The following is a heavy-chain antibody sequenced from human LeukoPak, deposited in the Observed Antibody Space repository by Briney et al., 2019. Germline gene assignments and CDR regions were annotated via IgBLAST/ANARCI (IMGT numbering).Heavy chain of an antibody. V-gene: IGHV3-30*02. J-gene: IGHJ4*02. CDR1: GFTFSSYC. D-gene: IGHD2-2*01. CDR3: AKVACSTSCYFPDY. Sequence: GGSLRLSCAASGFTFSSYCLPWVRQAPGKGLEWGAFIRYDGSNKYYADSVKGRFTISRDNSKNTLYLQMNSLRAEDTAVYYCAKVACSTSCYFPDYWGQGTLVTVSS. CDR2: IRYDGSNK.